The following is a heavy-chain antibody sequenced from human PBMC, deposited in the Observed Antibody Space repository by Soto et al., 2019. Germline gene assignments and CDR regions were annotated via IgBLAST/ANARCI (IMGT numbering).Heavy chain of an antibody. CDR1: GDTFTSYY. CDR2: INPNGGST. D-gene: IGHD3-3*01. J-gene: IGHJ5*02. Sequence: ASVKVACNAPGDTFTSYYLNWVRQAPGQGLEWMGVINPNGGSTKYAQKFQGRITMTRDTSRSTVYMELSSLRSDDTAIYYCARSSGGNFGIIIEGSNWFDPWGQGTLVTVSS. V-gene: IGHV1-46*01. CDR3: ARSSGGNFGIIIEGSNWFDP.